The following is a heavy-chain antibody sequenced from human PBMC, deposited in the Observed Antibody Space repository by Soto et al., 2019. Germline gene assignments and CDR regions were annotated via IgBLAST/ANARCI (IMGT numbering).Heavy chain of an antibody. J-gene: IGHJ5*02. CDR3: ARSKSAMTPNWFDP. Sequence: GGSLRLSCAASGFTFSSYWMSWVRQATGKGLEWVANIKQDGSEKYYVDSVKGRFTISRDNAKNSLYLQMNSLRAEDTAVYYCARSKSAMTPNWFDPWGQGTLVTVSS. V-gene: IGHV3-7*01. CDR2: IKQDGSEK. D-gene: IGHD2-15*01. CDR1: GFTFSSYW.